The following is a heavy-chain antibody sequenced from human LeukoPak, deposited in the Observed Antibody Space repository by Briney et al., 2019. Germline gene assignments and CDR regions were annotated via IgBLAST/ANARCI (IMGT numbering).Heavy chain of an antibody. CDR3: ARAAMVRGVDYFDY. Sequence: PGGSLRLSCAASGFTFSTYIMHWVRQAPGKGLEWVAVISYDGSKKYYADSVKGRFTISRDNSKNTLYLQMNSLRAGDTAVYYCARAAMVRGVDYFDYWGQGTLVTVSS. CDR2: ISYDGSKK. J-gene: IGHJ4*02. V-gene: IGHV3-30-3*01. D-gene: IGHD3-10*01. CDR1: GFTFSTYI.